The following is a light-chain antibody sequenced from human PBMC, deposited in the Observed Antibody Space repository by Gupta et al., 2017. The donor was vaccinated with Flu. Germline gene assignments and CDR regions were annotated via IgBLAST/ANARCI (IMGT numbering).Light chain of an antibody. CDR1: ALPKKY. CDR3: YSRDTSGYQRV. CDR2: EDS. V-gene: IGLV3-10*01. Sequence: SYELTQPPSVSVSPGQTARITCSGDALPKKYAYWYQHKSGQAPVLVIYEDSKRPSGIPERFSASTSGTMATLTITGAQVGDEADYYCYSRDTSGYQRVFGGGTKLTVL. J-gene: IGLJ2*01.